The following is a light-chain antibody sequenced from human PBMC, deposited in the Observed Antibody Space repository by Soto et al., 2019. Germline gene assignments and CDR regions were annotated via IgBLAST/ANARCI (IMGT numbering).Light chain of an antibody. CDR2: YDS. Sequence: SYELTQPPSVSVAPGKTARITCGGDNIGSKSVHWYQQKPGQAPVLVIDYDSDRPSGIPERFSGSNSGNTATLTISRVEAGDEADYYCQVWDSSSDPPEVVFGGGTKVTVL. J-gene: IGLJ2*01. CDR3: QVWDSSSDPPEVV. CDR1: NIGSKS. V-gene: IGLV3-21*04.